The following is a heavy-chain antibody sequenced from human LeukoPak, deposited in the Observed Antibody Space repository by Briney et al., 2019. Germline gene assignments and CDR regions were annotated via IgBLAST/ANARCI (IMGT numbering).Heavy chain of an antibody. J-gene: IGHJ4*02. Sequence: PSETLSLTCTVSGGSISGYYWNWIRQPPGKGLEWIGYIFYSGNTNYNPSLKSRLTISVDTSKNHFSLKLSSVTAADTAVYYCARLVQQSSGIVVRGYYFEYWGQGTLVTVSS. V-gene: IGHV4-59*08. CDR2: IFYSGNT. CDR1: GGSISGYY. CDR3: ARLVQQSSGIVVRGYYFEY. D-gene: IGHD3-22*01.